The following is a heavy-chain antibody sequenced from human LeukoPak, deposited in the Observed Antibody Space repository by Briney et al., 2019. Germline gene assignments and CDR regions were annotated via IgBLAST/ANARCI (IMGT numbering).Heavy chain of an antibody. J-gene: IGHJ4*02. V-gene: IGHV3-21*01. CDR3: VRTVYHGSGSSRDDY. CDR2: ISRSSSSI. CDR1: GFTFSSYN. D-gene: IGHD3-10*01. Sequence: GGSLRLSCAASGFTFSSYNMNWVRQAPGKGLEWVSYISRSSSSIHYADSVKGRFTISRDNAGHSLYLQMNSLRVEDTAVYYCVRTVYHGSGSSRDDYWGQGTLVTVSS.